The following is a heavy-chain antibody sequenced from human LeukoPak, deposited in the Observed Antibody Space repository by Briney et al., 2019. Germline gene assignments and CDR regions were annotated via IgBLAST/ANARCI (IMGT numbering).Heavy chain of an antibody. CDR3: ARVLRGDGLLWFGHNNPGVAGWFDP. CDR2: ISSSSSYI. J-gene: IGHJ5*02. D-gene: IGHD3-10*01. V-gene: IGHV3-21*01. Sequence: TGGSLRLSCAASGFTFSSYSMNWVRQAPGEGLEWVSSISSSSSYIYYADSVKGRFTISRDNAKNLLYLQMNSLRAEDTAVYYCARVLRGDGLLWFGHNNPGVAGWFDPWGQGTLVTVSS. CDR1: GFTFSSYS.